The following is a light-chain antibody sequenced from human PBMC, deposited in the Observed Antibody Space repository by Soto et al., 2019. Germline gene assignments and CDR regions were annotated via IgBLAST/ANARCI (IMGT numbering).Light chain of an antibody. CDR1: QSVNSNF. Sequence: EIVLTQSPGTLSLSPGESATLSCRASQSVNSNFLAWYQQKPGQAPRLLISGASNRATGIPDRFSGSGSGTDFTLTISGLEPEDFAVYYCQQYGNSPRTFGQGTKVDIK. J-gene: IGKJ1*01. CDR2: GAS. CDR3: QQYGNSPRT. V-gene: IGKV3-20*01.